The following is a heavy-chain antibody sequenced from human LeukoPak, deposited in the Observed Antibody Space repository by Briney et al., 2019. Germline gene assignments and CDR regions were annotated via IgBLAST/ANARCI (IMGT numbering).Heavy chain of an antibody. D-gene: IGHD3-9*01. CDR1: GFTFSNYA. J-gene: IGHJ4*02. CDR2: FSGGGGST. Sequence: GGSLRLSCAASGFTFSNYAMSWVRQAPGKGLEWVSPFSGGGGSTYYADSVKGRFTISRDNSKNTLYLQMNSLRAGDTGVYYCAKDWAGYDILTGYLNYFDYWGQGTLVTVSS. CDR3: AKDWAGYDILTGYLNYFDY. V-gene: IGHV3-23*01.